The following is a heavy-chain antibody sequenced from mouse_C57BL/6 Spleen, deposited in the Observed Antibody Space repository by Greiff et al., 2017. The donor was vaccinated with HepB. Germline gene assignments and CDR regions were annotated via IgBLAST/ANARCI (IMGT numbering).Heavy chain of an antibody. CDR3: VRPDYDGTMDY. V-gene: IGHV10-1*01. D-gene: IGHD2-4*01. Sequence: EVQLVESGGGLVQPKGSLKLSCAASGFSFNTYAMNWVRQAPGKGLEWVARIRSKSNNYATYYADSVTDRFTISRDDSESMLYLQMNNLKTEDTAMYYCVRPDYDGTMDYWSQGTSVTVSS. CDR2: IRSKSNNYAT. CDR1: GFSFNTYA. J-gene: IGHJ4*01.